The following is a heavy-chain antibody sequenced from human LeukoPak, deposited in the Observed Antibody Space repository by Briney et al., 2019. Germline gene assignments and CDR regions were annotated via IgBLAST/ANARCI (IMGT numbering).Heavy chain of an antibody. Sequence: KPGXSXXLSCAXXGFTFSDYYXSWIRQAPGKGLXWVSYISSSGSTIYYADSVKGRFTISRDNAKNSLYLQMNSLRAEDTAVYYCARELWDYYDSSGSYYMDVWGKGTTVTVSS. CDR3: ARELWDYYDSSGSYYMDV. D-gene: IGHD3-22*01. CDR2: ISSSGSTI. CDR1: GFTFSDYY. J-gene: IGHJ6*03. V-gene: IGHV3-11*04.